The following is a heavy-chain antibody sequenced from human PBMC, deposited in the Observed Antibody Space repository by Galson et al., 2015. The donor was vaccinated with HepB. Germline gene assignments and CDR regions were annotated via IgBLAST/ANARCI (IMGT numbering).Heavy chain of an antibody. CDR2: ISSSSSYI. CDR1: GFTFSSYS. V-gene: IGHV3-21*01. Sequence: SLRLSCAASGFTFSSYSMNWVRQAPGKGLEWVSSISSSSSYIYYADSVKGRFTISRDNAKNSLYLQMNSLRAEDTAVYYCARDSIAVAGTDWFDPWGQGTLVTVSS. D-gene: IGHD6-19*01. J-gene: IGHJ5*02. CDR3: ARDSIAVAGTDWFDP.